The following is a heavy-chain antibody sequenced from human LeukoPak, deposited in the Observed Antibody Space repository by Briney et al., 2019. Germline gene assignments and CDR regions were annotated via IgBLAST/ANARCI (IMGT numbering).Heavy chain of an antibody. D-gene: IGHD3-3*01. J-gene: IGHJ4*02. Sequence: GGSLRLSFAASGFTFSSYWMHWVRQVPGKGLVWVAHINNPGTGTTYADAVKGRFTISRDNAKNTLYLQMNSLRADDTAMYYCARGSGGFDYWGQGTLITVSS. V-gene: IGHV3-74*01. CDR2: INNPGTGT. CDR1: GFTFSSYW. CDR3: ARGSGGFDY.